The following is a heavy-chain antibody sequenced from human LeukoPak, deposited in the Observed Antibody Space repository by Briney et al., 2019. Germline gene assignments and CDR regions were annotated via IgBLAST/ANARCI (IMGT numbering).Heavy chain of an antibody. Sequence: ASVNVSCKASGYTFNNYYMYWVRQAPGQGLEWMGMINPSGGGTSYAQKFQGRVTMTRDTSTRTVYMEVSSLKPEDTAVYYCARQGAYSSAIGMGYWGQGTLVTVSS. CDR2: INPSGGGT. D-gene: IGHD6-19*01. J-gene: IGHJ4*02. CDR3: ARQGAYSSAIGMGY. V-gene: IGHV1-46*02. CDR1: GYTFNNYY.